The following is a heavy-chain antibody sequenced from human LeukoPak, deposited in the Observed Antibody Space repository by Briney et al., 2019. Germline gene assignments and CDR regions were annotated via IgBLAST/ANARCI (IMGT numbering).Heavy chain of an antibody. Sequence: GGSLRLSCAASRFTFSNYWMSWVRQAPGKGLEWVANIKQDGGVKYYVDSVKGRFTISGDNAKNSLYLQMNSLRAEDTAVYYCARIGYSSSSTDYWGQGTLVTVSS. CDR3: ARIGYSSSSTDY. D-gene: IGHD6-6*01. CDR2: IKQDGGVK. CDR1: RFTFSNYW. J-gene: IGHJ4*02. V-gene: IGHV3-7*01.